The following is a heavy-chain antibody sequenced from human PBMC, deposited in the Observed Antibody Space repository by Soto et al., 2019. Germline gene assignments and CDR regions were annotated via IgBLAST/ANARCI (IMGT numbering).Heavy chain of an antibody. D-gene: IGHD3-3*01. CDR3: ARSITIFGVVILGTMDV. J-gene: IGHJ6*02. V-gene: IGHV3-33*01. CDR2: IWYDGSNK. Sequence: GGSLRLSCAASGFTFSSYGMHWVRQAPGKGLEWVAVIWYDGSNKYYADSVKGRFTISRDNSKNTLYLQMNSLRAEDTAVYYCARSITIFGVVILGTMDVWGQGTTVTVYS. CDR1: GFTFSSYG.